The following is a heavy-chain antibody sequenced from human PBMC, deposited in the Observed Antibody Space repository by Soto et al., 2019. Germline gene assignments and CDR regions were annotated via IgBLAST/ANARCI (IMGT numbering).Heavy chain of an antibody. CDR3: ATCEGRDGYSFDY. CDR2: IIPMFGTP. Sequence: ASVKVSSKASGVSFNRQDMRGERQAPGQGLERMGGIIPMFGTPHYAEKFQNRVTITADESTGTAYWEFSSLTPVDTAVYYRATCEGRDGYSFDYWGPGTLVTVSS. CDR1: GVSFNRQD. V-gene: IGHV1-69*13. J-gene: IGHJ4*02. D-gene: IGHD5-12*01.